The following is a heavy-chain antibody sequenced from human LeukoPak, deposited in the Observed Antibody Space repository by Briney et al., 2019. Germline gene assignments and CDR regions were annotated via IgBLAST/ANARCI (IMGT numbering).Heavy chain of an antibody. CDR1: GFTVSSNY. D-gene: IGHD5-24*01. Sequence: PGGSLRLSCAASGFTVSSNYMSWVRQAPGKGLEWVSVIYSGGSTYYADSVKGRFAISRDNSKNTLYLQMNSLRAEDTAVYYCARSEMATGEFDYWGQGTLVTVSS. CDR3: ARSEMATGEFDY. J-gene: IGHJ4*02. CDR2: IYSGGST. V-gene: IGHV3-53*01.